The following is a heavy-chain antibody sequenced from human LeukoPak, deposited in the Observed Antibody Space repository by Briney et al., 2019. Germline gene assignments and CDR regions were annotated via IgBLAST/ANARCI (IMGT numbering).Heavy chain of an antibody. CDR2: ISSSSSYI. CDR3: ARSIAAAGIFDY. J-gene: IGHJ4*02. Sequence: GSLRLSCAASGFTFSSYSMNWVRQAPGKGLGWVSSISSSSSYIYYADSVKGRFTISRDNAKNSLYLQMNSLRAEDTAVYYCARSIAAAGIFDYWGQGTLVTVSS. D-gene: IGHD6-13*01. CDR1: GFTFSSYS. V-gene: IGHV3-21*01.